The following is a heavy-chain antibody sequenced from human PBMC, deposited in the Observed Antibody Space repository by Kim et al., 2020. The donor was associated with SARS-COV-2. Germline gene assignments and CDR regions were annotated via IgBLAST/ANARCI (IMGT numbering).Heavy chain of an antibody. CDR2: IKQDGSEK. V-gene: IGHV3-7*01. D-gene: IGHD5-12*01. CDR1: GFTFSSYW. Sequence: GGSLRLSCAASGFTFSSYWMSWVRQAPGKGLEWVANIKQDGSEKYYVDSVKGRFTISRDNAKNSLYLQMNSLRAEDTAVYYCAREGGAFIVATALDYWGQGTLVTVSS. CDR3: AREGGAFIVATALDY. J-gene: IGHJ4*02.